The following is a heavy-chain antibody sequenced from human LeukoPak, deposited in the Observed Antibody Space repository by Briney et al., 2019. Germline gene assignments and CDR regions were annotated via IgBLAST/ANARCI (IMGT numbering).Heavy chain of an antibody. CDR1: GGSFSGYY. CDR3: ARGAGDYYDSSGYYYWWFDP. V-gene: IGHV4-34*01. Sequence: SETLSLTCAVYGGSFSGYYWSWIRQPLGKGLEWIGEINHSGSTNYNPSLKSRVTISVDTSKNQFSLKLSSVTAADTAVYYCARGAGDYYDSSGYYYWWFDPWGQGTLVTVSS. J-gene: IGHJ5*02. D-gene: IGHD3-22*01. CDR2: INHSGST.